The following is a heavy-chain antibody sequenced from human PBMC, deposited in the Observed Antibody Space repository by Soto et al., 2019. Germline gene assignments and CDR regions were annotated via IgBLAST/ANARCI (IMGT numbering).Heavy chain of an antibody. Sequence: QVHLVQSGAEVKKPVSAVRVSCKASVGTYRNYAVNWVRQYPGHGVEWMGGIIHISGTTNYAQKYQGRVTINSDESTSTAYMELRKLRSEDTAVYFCARDEGDDSSGYYDVNYWGQGTLVTFSS. D-gene: IGHD3-22*01. V-gene: IGHV1-69*01. CDR3: ARDEGDDSSGYYDVNY. CDR2: IIHISGTT. CDR1: VGTYRNYA. J-gene: IGHJ1*01.